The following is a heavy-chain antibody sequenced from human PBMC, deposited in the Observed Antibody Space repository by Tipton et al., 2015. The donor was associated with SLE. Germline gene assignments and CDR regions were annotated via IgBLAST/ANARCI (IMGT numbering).Heavy chain of an antibody. Sequence: SCTVSGGSISSYYWSWIRQPPGKGLEWIGYIYYSGSTNYNPSLKSRVTISVDTSKNQFSLKLSSVTAADTAVYYCARISLTERSAFDIWGQGTMVTVSS. CDR3: ARISLTERSAFDI. J-gene: IGHJ3*02. CDR2: IYYSGST. CDR1: GGSISSYY. V-gene: IGHV4-59*01.